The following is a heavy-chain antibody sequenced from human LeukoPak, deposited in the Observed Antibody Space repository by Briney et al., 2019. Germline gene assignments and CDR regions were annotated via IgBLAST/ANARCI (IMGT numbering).Heavy chain of an antibody. Sequence: PGGSLRLSCTASGFTFSKFSMNWVRQAPGKGLEWVSRINTDGSSTSYADSVKGRFTISRDNAKNTLYLQMNSLRAEDTAVYYCARDFPGGGMATDCWGQGTLVTVSS. J-gene: IGHJ4*02. D-gene: IGHD5-24*01. CDR1: GFTFSKFS. CDR3: ARDFPGGGMATDC. V-gene: IGHV3-74*01. CDR2: INTDGSST.